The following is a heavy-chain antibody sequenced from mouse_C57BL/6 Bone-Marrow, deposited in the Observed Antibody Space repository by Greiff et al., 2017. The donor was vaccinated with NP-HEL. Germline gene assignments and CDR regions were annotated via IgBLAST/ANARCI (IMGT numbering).Heavy chain of an antibody. CDR2: LLPGSGST. CDR3: ARSAWRNYAWFAY. V-gene: IGHV1-9*01. J-gene: IGHJ3*01. Sequence: VQLQQSGAELMKPGASVKLSCKATGYTFTGYWIEWVKQRPGHGLEWIGELLPGSGSTNYNEKFKGKATLTVDKSSSTAYMELNSLTSEDSAVYYCARSAWRNYAWFAYWGQGTLVTVSA. CDR1: GYTFTGYW. D-gene: IGHD2-1*01.